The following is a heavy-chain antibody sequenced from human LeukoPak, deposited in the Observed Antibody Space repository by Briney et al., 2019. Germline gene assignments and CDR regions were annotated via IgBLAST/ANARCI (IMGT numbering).Heavy chain of an antibody. CDR1: GFTFSSYW. Sequence: GGSLRLSCAASGFTFSSYWMIWVRQAPGKGLEWVANIKQDGSEKYYVDSVKGRFTISRDNAKNSLYLQMNSLRAEDTAVYYCARRTRTPYNYYMDVWGKGTTVTVSS. J-gene: IGHJ6*03. D-gene: IGHD2-2*01. CDR3: ARRTRTPYNYYMDV. V-gene: IGHV3-7*01. CDR2: IKQDGSEK.